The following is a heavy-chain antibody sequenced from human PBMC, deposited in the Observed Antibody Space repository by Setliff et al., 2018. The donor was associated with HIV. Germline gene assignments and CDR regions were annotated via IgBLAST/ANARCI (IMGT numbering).Heavy chain of an antibody. V-gene: IGHV4-59*01. J-gene: IGHJ6*03. CDR1: GGSISSYY. CDR2: IYYSGST. Sequence: SETLSLTCTVSGGSISSYYWSWIRQPPGKGLEWIGYIYYSGSTNYNPSLKSRVTISVDTSKNQFSLKLISVTAADTAVYYCARGDGTKYCYYSYPDVWGKGTTVTVSS. CDR3: ARGDGTKYCYYSYPDV. D-gene: IGHD1-7*01.